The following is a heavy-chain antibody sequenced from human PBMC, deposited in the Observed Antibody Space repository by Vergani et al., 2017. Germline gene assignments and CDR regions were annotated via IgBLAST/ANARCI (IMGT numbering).Heavy chain of an antibody. CDR1: GFIFDDYA. V-gene: IGHV3-9*01. Sequence: EVHLVESGGDLVEPGRSLILSCAASGFIFDDYAMHWVRQVPGKGLEWVSGISRNSKSEAYADSVKGRFAISRDNAKNSLYLQMNSLRPEDTAQYYCAKDHGGYCTNGNCLFGSWGQGTPVTVSS. D-gene: IGHD2-8*01. CDR3: AKDHGGYCTNGNCLFGS. J-gene: IGHJ4*02. CDR2: ISRNSKSE.